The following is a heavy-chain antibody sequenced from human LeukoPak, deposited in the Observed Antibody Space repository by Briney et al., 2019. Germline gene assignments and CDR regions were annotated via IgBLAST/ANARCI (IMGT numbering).Heavy chain of an antibody. CDR2: IRSKAYGGTT. CDR1: GFTFGDYA. V-gene: IGHV3-49*04. J-gene: IGHJ4*02. CDR3: TRLIGYCGGDCYSSLDY. D-gene: IGHD2-21*02. Sequence: GGSLRLSCTASGFTFGDYAMSWVRQAPGKGLEWVGFIRSKAYGGTTEYAASVKGRFTISRDDSKSIAYLQMNSLKTEDTAVYYCTRLIGYCGGDCYSSLDYWGQGTLVTVSS.